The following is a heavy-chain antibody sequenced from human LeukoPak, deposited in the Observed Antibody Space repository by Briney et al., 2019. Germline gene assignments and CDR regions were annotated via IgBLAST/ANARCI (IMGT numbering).Heavy chain of an antibody. CDR3: ATLYGGPGYFDY. CDR2: IIPIFGTA. Sequence: SVKVSCKASGGTFSSYAISWVRQAPGQGLEWMGGIIPIFGTANYAQKFQGRVTMTEDTSTDTAYMELSSLRSEDTAVYYCATLYGGPGYFDYWGQGTLVTVSS. D-gene: IGHD2-2*02. J-gene: IGHJ4*02. CDR1: GGTFSSYA. V-gene: IGHV1-69*06.